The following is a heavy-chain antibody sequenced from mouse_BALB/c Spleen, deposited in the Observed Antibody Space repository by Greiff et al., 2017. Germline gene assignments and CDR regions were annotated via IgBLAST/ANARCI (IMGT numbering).Heavy chain of an antibody. J-gene: IGHJ2*01. CDR3: ARYYGNRFDY. Sequence: EVQLVESGGGLVKPGGSLKLSCAASGFTFSSYAMSWVRQSPEKRLEWVAEISSGGSYTYYPDTVTGRFTISRDNAKNTLYLEMSSLRSEDTAMYYCARYYGNRFDYWGQGTTLTVSS. CDR1: GFTFSSYA. V-gene: IGHV5-9-4*01. D-gene: IGHD2-1*01. CDR2: ISSGGSYT.